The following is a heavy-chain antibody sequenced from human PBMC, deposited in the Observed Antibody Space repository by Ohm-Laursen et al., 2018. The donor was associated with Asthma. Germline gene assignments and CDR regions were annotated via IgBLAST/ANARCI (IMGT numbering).Heavy chain of an antibody. D-gene: IGHD1-1*01. J-gene: IGHJ6*02. CDR3: ARDIGQRYNWNDEDGMDV. V-gene: IGHV3-7*01. Sequence: GSLRLSCAASGFTFSSYWMSWVRQAPGKGLEWVANIKQDGSEKYYVDSVKGRFTISRDNAKNSLHLQMNSLRAEDTAVYYCARDIGQRYNWNDEDGMDVWGQGTTVTVSS. CDR1: GFTFSSYW. CDR2: IKQDGSEK.